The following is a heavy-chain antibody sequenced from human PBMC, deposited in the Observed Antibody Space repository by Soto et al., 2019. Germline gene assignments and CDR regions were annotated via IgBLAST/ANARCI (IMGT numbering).Heavy chain of an antibody. CDR2: IYYSGST. V-gene: IGHV4-31*03. Sequence: SETLSLTCTVSGGSISSGGYYWSWIRQHPGKGLEWIGYIYYSGSTYYNPSLKSRVTISVDTSKNQFSLRLSSVTAADTAVYYCARGKPAAAGTSDFDYWGQGTLVTVSS. CDR3: ARGKPAAAGTSDFDY. D-gene: IGHD6-13*01. J-gene: IGHJ4*02. CDR1: GGSISSGGYY.